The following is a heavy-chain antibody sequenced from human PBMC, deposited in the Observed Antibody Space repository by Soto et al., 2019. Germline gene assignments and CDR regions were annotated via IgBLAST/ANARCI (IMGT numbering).Heavy chain of an antibody. CDR1: GFSLSTNGMC. V-gene: IGHV2-70*01. Sequence: YGPTLVNATQSLTLTCTFSGFSLSTNGMCVSWIRQPPGKALEWLALVDCDDDKFYSISLRTRLTISRDTSKNQVVLTMTDMDPVDTATYYCARTPLTTGWSVDYWGQGTLVTVSS. D-gene: IGHD6-19*01. CDR2: VDCDDDK. CDR3: ARTPLTTGWSVDY. J-gene: IGHJ4*02.